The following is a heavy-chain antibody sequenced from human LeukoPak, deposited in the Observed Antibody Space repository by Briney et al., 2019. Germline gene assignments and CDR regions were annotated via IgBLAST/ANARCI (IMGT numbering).Heavy chain of an antibody. CDR3: ARDDVPYCSSTSCYTAGDY. D-gene: IGHD2-2*02. V-gene: IGHV3-48*04. CDR2: ISSSGSTI. Sequence: GGSLRLSCAASGFTFSSYSMNWVRQAPGKGLEWVSYISSSGSTIYYADSVKGRFTISRDNAKNSLYLQMNSLRAEDTAVYYCARDDVPYCSSTSCYTAGDYWGQGTLVTVSS. J-gene: IGHJ4*02. CDR1: GFTFSSYS.